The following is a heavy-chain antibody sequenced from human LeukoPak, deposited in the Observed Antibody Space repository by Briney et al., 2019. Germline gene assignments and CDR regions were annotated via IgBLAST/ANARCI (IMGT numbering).Heavy chain of an antibody. J-gene: IGHJ5*02. Sequence: ASVKVSCKASGYTFTNYYMHWVRQAPGQGLEWMGWINPNSGGTNYAQKFQGRVTMTRDTSISTAYMELSRLRSDDTAVYYCAREVYYYDSSGYYSHGWFDPWGQGTLVTVSS. D-gene: IGHD3-22*01. CDR1: GYTFTNYY. V-gene: IGHV1-2*02. CDR2: INPNSGGT. CDR3: AREVYYYDSSGYYSHGWFDP.